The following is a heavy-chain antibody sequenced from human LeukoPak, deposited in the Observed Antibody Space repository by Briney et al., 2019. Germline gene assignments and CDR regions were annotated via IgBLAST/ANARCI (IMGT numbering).Heavy chain of an antibody. Sequence: GRSLRLSCAASGFTFSNYAVYWVRQAPGKGLDWVAVISYDGNKKYYADSVKGRFTISRDNSKNTLSLQMNSLRPEDTAVYYCAKDLREATQYYYYYYPMNVWGPGTTVTVSS. V-gene: IGHV3-30*18. CDR2: ISYDGNKK. CDR1: GFTFSNYA. J-gene: IGHJ6*02. D-gene: IGHD1-26*01. CDR3: AKDLREATQYYYYYYPMNV.